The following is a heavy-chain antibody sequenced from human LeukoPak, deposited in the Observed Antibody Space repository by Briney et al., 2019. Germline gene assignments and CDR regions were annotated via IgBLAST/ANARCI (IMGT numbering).Heavy chain of an antibody. J-gene: IGHJ4*02. CDR3: ARAPHYYDDSGYYYFDY. CDR2: INNDGSST. CDR1: GFTFNSYW. D-gene: IGHD3-22*01. V-gene: IGHV3-74*01. Sequence: GGSLRLSCEASGFTFNSYWMHWVRQAPGKGLVWVSRINNDGSSTSYADSVKGRFTISRDNAKNTLYLQMNSLRAEDTAVYYCARAPHYYDDSGYYYFDYWGQGTLVTVSS.